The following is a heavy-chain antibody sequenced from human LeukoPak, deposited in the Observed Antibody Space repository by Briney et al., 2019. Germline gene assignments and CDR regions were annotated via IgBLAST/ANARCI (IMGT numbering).Heavy chain of an antibody. CDR1: GFTFSSYS. Sequence: GGSLRLSCSASGFTFSSYSMNWVRQAPGKGLEWVSSISSSSSCIYYADSVKGRFTISRDNAKNSLYLQMNSLRAEDTAVYYCARDPMAGTGRYFQHWGQGTLVTVSS. D-gene: IGHD6-19*01. J-gene: IGHJ1*01. CDR3: ARDPMAGTGRYFQH. CDR2: ISSSSSCI. V-gene: IGHV3-21*01.